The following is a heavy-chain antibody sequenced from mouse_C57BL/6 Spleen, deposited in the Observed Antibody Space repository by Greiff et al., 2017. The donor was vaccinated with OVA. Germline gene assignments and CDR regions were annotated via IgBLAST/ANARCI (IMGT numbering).Heavy chain of an antibody. CDR1: GFSLTSYG. Sequence: QVQLKESGPGLVQPSQSLSITCTVSGFSLTSYGVHWVRQSPGKGLEWLGVIWSGGSTDYNAAFISRLSISKDNSKGQVFFKMNSLQADDTAIYYCARGEDYDGDWYFDVWGTGTTVTVSS. J-gene: IGHJ1*03. CDR2: IWSGGST. CDR3: ARGEDYDGDWYFDV. V-gene: IGHV2-2*01. D-gene: IGHD2-4*01.